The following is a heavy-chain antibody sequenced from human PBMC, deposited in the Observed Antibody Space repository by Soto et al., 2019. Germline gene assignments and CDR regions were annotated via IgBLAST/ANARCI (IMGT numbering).Heavy chain of an antibody. V-gene: IGHV4-59*01. CDR2: IYYSGST. Sequence: SETLSLTCTVSGGSISSYYWSWIRQPPGKGLEWIGYIYYSGSTNYNPSLKSRVTISVDTSKNQFSLKLSSVTAADTAVYYCAGLHMVRGVHPFDYWGQGTLVTVSS. J-gene: IGHJ4*02. CDR1: GGSISSYY. D-gene: IGHD3-10*01. CDR3: AGLHMVRGVHPFDY.